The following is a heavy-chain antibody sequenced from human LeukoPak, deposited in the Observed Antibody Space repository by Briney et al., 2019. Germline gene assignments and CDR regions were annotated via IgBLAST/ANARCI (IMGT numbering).Heavy chain of an antibody. Sequence: GGSLRLSCAASGFTFDDYGMSWVRQAPGKGLEWVSGINWNGGSTGYADSVKGRFTISRDNAKNSLYLQMNSLRAEDTALYYCARVGGRRSSRDYFDYWGQGTLVTVSS. J-gene: IGHJ4*02. CDR1: GFTFDDYG. CDR3: ARVGGRRSSRDYFDY. CDR2: INWNGGST. D-gene: IGHD2-2*01. V-gene: IGHV3-20*04.